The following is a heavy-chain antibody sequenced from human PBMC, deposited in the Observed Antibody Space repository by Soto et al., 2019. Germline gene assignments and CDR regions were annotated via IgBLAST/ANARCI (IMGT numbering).Heavy chain of an antibody. CDR1: GFTFSSDG. D-gene: IGHD6-19*01. Sequence: QVQLVESGGGVVQPGRSLRLSCAASGFTFSSDGMHWVRQAPGKGLEWVAVIWYDGSNKYYADSVKGRFTISRDNSKNTLYLQMNSLSAEDTAVYHCARDRGGKQWPKNCFDPWGQGTLVTVSS. J-gene: IGHJ5*02. V-gene: IGHV3-33*01. CDR2: IWYDGSNK. CDR3: ARDRGGKQWPKNCFDP.